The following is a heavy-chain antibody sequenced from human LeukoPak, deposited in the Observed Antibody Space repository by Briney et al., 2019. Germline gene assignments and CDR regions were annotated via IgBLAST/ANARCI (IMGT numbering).Heavy chain of an antibody. CDR1: GGSISSGEYY. V-gene: IGHV4-61*08. CDR3: ARVRTGYSSGWGWFDP. CDR2: IYYSGST. D-gene: IGHD6-19*01. J-gene: IGHJ5*02. Sequence: PSETLSLTCTVSGGSISSGEYYWSWIRQPPGKGLEWIGYIYYSGSTNYNPSLKSRVTISVDTSKNQFSLKLSSVTAADTAVYYCARVRTGYSSGWGWFDPWGQGTLVTVSS.